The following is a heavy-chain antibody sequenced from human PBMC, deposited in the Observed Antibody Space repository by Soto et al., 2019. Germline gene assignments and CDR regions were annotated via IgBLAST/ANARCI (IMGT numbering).Heavy chain of an antibody. D-gene: IGHD6-13*01. CDR3: AREDVQGSSWFRFLDF. CDR2: ISSSGSHT. V-gene: IGHV3-21*06. Sequence: QPVESGGGLVRPGGSLRLSCAASGFIFGDFGVTWVRQAPGKGLEWVASISSSGSHTHYADSVKGRFTISRDNARSTLSLQMNSLRVEDTAVYYCAREDVQGSSWFRFLDFWGQGALVTVSS. CDR1: GFIFGDFG. J-gene: IGHJ4*02.